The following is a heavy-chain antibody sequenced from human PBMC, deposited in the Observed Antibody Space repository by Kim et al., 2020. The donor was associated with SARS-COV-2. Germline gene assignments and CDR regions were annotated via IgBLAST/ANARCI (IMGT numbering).Heavy chain of an antibody. CDR3: AKEGYYGSGSFPAF. D-gene: IGHD3-10*01. Sequence: VNSGKGRFTISRDISKNTLYLQMNGLRAEDTAVYYCAKEGYYGSGSFPAFWGQGTLVTVSS. J-gene: IGHJ4*02. V-gene: IGHV3-30*02.